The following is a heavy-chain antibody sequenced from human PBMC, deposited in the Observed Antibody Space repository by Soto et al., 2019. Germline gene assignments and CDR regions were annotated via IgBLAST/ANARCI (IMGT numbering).Heavy chain of an antibody. V-gene: IGHV4-59*01. Sequence: SETLSLTCTVSGGSISSYYWSWIRQPPGKGLEWIGYIYYSGSTNYNPSLKSRVTISVDTSKNQFSLKLSSVTAADTAVYYCARRIEWELLPGYFDYWGQGTLVTVSS. J-gene: IGHJ4*02. CDR2: IYYSGST. D-gene: IGHD1-26*01. CDR1: GGSISSYY. CDR3: ARRIEWELLPGYFDY.